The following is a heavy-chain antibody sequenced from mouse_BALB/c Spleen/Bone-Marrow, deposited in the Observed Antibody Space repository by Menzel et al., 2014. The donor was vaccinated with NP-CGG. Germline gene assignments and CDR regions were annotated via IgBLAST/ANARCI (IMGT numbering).Heavy chain of an antibody. CDR2: IASGNGSA. Sequence: DLVKPGASVKLSCKASVYTFTCYWINWIKQRPGQGLEWIGRIASGNGSAYYNEMFKSKAILTVDTSSSTAYIQLSSLSPEDSAVYFCAYYRYDVNYWGQGTTLTVSS. CDR3: AYYRYDVNY. V-gene: IGHV1S41*01. CDR1: VYTFTCYW. J-gene: IGHJ2*01. D-gene: IGHD2-14*01.